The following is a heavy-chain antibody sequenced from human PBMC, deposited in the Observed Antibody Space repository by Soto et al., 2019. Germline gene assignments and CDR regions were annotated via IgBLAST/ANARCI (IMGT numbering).Heavy chain of an antibody. V-gene: IGHV1-3*01. D-gene: IGHD4-4*01. CDR2: INAGPGDT. J-gene: IGHJ4*02. CDR1: GYSFISYG. Sequence: QLMQSGADVRIPGASMRISCKTSGYSFISYGIHWVRQAPGLRPEWMGWINAGPGDTQYSQSFQGRVTITRAPSASTVYMEMRSLKIEDTSMYYCVTDYMRGRDYWGQGTSVTVSA. CDR3: VTDYMRGRDY.